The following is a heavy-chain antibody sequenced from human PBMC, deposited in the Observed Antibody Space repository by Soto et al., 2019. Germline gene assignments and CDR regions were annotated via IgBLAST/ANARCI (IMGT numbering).Heavy chain of an antibody. CDR3: ARGVAALYCMDV. J-gene: IGHJ6*02. Sequence: QVQLQQWGAGLLKPSETLSLTCAVYGGSFSGYYWSWIRQPPGKGLEWIGEINHSGSTNYNPALKSRVTISVDTSNNQFSLKLSSVTAADTAVYYCARGVAALYCMDVWGQGTTVTVPS. V-gene: IGHV4-34*01. CDR2: INHSGST. CDR1: GGSFSGYY. D-gene: IGHD6-13*01.